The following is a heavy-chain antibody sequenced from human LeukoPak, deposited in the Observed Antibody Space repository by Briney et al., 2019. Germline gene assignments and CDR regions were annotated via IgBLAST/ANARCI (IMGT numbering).Heavy chain of an antibody. CDR2: ISYDGSNK. CDR3: ARVARPWGISVAGTFDS. Sequence: GGSLRLSCAASGFTFSSYAMHWVRQAPGKGLEWVAIISYDGSNKYYADSVKGRFTISRDNPQNSLYLQMNSLRAKDTAVYYCARVARPWGISVAGTFDSWGQGTLVTVSS. D-gene: IGHD6-19*01. J-gene: IGHJ4*02. CDR1: GFTFSSYA. V-gene: IGHV3-30*04.